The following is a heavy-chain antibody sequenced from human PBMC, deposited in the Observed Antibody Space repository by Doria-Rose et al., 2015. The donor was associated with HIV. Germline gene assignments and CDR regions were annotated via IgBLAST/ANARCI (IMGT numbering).Heavy chain of an antibody. CDR1: GGINSGNYY. Sequence: GPGLVRPTQTLSLTCTVSGGINSGNYYWSWIRQPAGKGLEWIGRIYTSGSTNYNPSLKSRVTMPLDTAKNHFSLKLTSVTAADTAVYYCARDSSDYVPFDYWGQGALVSVSS. CDR3: ARDSSDYVPFDY. V-gene: IGHV4-61*02. CDR2: IYTSGST. D-gene: IGHD4-17*01. J-gene: IGHJ4*02.